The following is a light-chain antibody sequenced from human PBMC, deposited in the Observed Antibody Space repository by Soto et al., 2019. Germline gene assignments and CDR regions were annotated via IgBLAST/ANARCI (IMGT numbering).Light chain of an antibody. CDR3: CSYAGGRSPYV. Sequence: QSVLTQPASVSGSPGQSINVSCTGASSDVANDKFVSWYQQHPGKAPKLMIYEGTKRPSGVSDRFSASKSGNTASLTISGLQAEDEADYYCCSYAGGRSPYVFGTGTKVTVL. CDR2: EGT. V-gene: IGLV2-23*01. J-gene: IGLJ1*01. CDR1: SSDVANDKF.